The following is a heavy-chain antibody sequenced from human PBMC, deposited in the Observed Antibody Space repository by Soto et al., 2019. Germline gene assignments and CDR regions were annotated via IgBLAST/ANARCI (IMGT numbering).Heavy chain of an antibody. CDR1: GGTFSSYT. D-gene: IGHD6-13*01. V-gene: IGHV1-69*02. J-gene: IGHJ6*02. Sequence: QVQLVQSGAEVKKPGSSVKVSCKASGGTFSSYTISWVRQAPGQGLEWMGRIIPILGIVNYAQKFQGRVTITADKSTSTAYMELSSLRSEDTAVYYCARASLIADYYYGMDVWGQGTTVTVSS. CDR3: ARASLIADYYYGMDV. CDR2: IIPILGIV.